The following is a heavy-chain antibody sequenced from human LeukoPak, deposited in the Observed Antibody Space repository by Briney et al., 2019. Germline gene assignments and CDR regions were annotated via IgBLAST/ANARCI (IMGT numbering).Heavy chain of an antibody. CDR1: GVRVSDSY. V-gene: IGHV3-53*01. Sequence: GGSLRLSCAASGVRVSDSYLNWVRQAPGKGLEWVSVIYSGGSTYYADSVQGRFTISRDNSNNTLYLQMNSLRVGDTAVYYCARDGADFDYWGQGILVTVSS. D-gene: IGHD1-26*01. CDR3: ARDGADFDY. CDR2: IYSGGST. J-gene: IGHJ4*02.